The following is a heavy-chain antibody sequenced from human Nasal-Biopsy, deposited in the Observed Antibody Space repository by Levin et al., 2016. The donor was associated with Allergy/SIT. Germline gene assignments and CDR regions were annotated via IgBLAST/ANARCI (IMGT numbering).Heavy chain of an antibody. J-gene: IGHJ5*02. Sequence: GSLRLSCAVSDYSISSGYYWSWLRQPPGRGLEWIGYIHYSGNTKYNPSLKSRVTISVDTSKNQFSLKLRSVIAADTAVYYCARVFGRQLAYTWFDPWGQGTLVTVSS. CDR3: ARVFGRQLAYTWFDP. CDR1: DYSISSGYY. V-gene: IGHV4-61*01. CDR2: IHYSGNT. D-gene: IGHD1-1*01.